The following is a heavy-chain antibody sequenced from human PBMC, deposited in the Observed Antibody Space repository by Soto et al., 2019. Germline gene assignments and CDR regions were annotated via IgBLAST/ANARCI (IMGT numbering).Heavy chain of an antibody. CDR3: ARGPRGVYGNDY. Sequence: EMQLVESGGGLVQPGGSLRLSCAASGFTFSSDWMHWVRQAAGKGLVWVSRINMDGSSTNYADSVKGRFTISRDNAKNTLYLQMNSLRAEDTAVYYCARGPRGVYGNDYWGQGALVTVSS. CDR1: GFTFSSDW. CDR2: INMDGSST. V-gene: IGHV3-74*01. D-gene: IGHD2-8*02. J-gene: IGHJ4*02.